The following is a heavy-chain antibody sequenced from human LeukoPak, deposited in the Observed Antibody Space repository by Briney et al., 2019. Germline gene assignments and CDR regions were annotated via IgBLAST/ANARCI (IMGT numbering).Heavy chain of an antibody. CDR2: IDFSDDGAS. CDR3: ARVDSGNYDY. CDR1: GFRFSGYV. J-gene: IGHJ4*02. V-gene: IGHV3-23*01. Sequence: PGGSLRLSCAASGFRFSGYVMSWVRQAPGKGLEYVSSIDFSDDGASYYADSVKGRFTISRDNSKNTLFLQMNGLRVEDTAFYYCARVDSGNYDYWGQGTLLTVSS. D-gene: IGHD1-26*01.